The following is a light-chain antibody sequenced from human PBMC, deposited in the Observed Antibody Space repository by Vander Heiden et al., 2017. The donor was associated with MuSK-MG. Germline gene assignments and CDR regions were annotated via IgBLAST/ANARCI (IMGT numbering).Light chain of an antibody. V-gene: IGLV3-21*04. CDR1: NIGSKS. Sequence: SHVLTQPPSVSVAPGKTARITCGGNNIGSKSVHWYQQKPGQAPVLVIYYDSDRPSGIPERFSGSNSGNTATLTISRVEAGDEADYYCQVLDSSSDVVFGGGTKLTVL. J-gene: IGLJ2*01. CDR2: YDS. CDR3: QVLDSSSDVV.